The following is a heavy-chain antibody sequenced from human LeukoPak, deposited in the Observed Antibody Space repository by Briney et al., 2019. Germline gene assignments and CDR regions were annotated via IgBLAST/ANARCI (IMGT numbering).Heavy chain of an antibody. CDR3: ARDNTMIFDY. J-gene: IGHJ4*02. Sequence: SETLSLTCTVSGGSIGSGGYYWSWIRQHPGKGLEWIGYIYYSGSTYYNPSLKSRVTISVDTSKNQFSLKLSSVTAADTAVYYCARDNTMIFDYWGQGTLVTVSS. CDR1: GGSIGSGGYY. V-gene: IGHV4-31*03. CDR2: IYYSGST. D-gene: IGHD3-22*01.